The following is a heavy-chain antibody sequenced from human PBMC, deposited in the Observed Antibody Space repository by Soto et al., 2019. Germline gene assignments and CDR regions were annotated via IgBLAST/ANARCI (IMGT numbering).Heavy chain of an antibody. Sequence: EVQLLESGGGLVQPGGSLRLSCAASGFTFSSYAMSWVRQAPGKGLERVSGITSGGSTYSADSVKGRFTISRDNSKNTLYLQMNSLRAEDTAVYYCAKDSRSSWFFDYWGQGTLVTVSS. J-gene: IGHJ4*02. CDR3: AKDSRSSWFFDY. V-gene: IGHV3-23*01. CDR2: ITSGGST. CDR1: GFTFSSYA. D-gene: IGHD6-13*01.